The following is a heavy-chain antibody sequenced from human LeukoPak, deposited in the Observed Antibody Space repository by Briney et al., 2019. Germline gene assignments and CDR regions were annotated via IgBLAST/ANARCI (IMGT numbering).Heavy chain of an antibody. V-gene: IGHV4-59*08. Sequence: PSVTLSLTCTVSGGSISSYYWSWIRQPPGKGLEWIGYIYYSGSTNYNPSLKSRVTISVDTSKNQFSLKLSSVTAADTAVYYCARLPSYGGFDYWGQGTLVTVSS. CDR1: GGSISSYY. CDR2: IYYSGST. D-gene: IGHD3-10*01. CDR3: ARLPSYGGFDY. J-gene: IGHJ4*02.